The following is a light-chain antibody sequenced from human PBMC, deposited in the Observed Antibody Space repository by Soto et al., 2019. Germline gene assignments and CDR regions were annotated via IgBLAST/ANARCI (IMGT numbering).Light chain of an antibody. V-gene: IGKV1-5*03. CDR3: QQYHNYPWT. Sequence: DIQMTQSPSTLSASVGDRVTITCRASESINSWVAWYQQRPGKAPKLLISKASGLQSGVPSRFSGSGSGTEVTLTINSLQPDDFATYYCQQYHNYPWTVGQGTKM. CDR1: ESINSW. CDR2: KAS. J-gene: IGKJ1*01.